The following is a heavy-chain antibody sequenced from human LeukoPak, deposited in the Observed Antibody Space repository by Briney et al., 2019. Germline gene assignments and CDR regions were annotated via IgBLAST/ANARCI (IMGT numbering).Heavy chain of an antibody. J-gene: IGHJ6*03. CDR2: ITSGSSTI. CDR1: GFTFSTYN. V-gene: IGHV3-48*02. CDR3: ARREYYYNYMDV. D-gene: IGHD1-26*01. Sequence: PGGSLRLSCAASGFTFSTYNMNWVRQAPGKGLEWVSYITSGSSTIYYADSVKGRFTISRDNAKNSLYLQMNSLRDEGTAVYYCARREYYYNYMDVWGKGTTVTVSS.